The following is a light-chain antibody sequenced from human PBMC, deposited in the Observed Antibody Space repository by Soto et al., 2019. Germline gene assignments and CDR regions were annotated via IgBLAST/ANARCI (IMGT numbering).Light chain of an antibody. CDR3: QQYDTWPPT. CDR1: QSISNK. Sequence: EIVMTQSPATLSVSPGERVTLSCRASQSISNKLAWYQQRRGQAPRLLIFDASTRATGIPARFSGSGSGTEFTLTISSLQSEDFAVYCCQQYDTWPPTFGRGTKVEIE. V-gene: IGKV3-15*01. J-gene: IGKJ1*01. CDR2: DAS.